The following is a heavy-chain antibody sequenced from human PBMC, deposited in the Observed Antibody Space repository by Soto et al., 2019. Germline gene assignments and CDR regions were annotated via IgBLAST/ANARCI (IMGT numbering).Heavy chain of an antibody. J-gene: IGHJ4*02. CDR3: AKDRVESGLGEIDY. CDR2: ISYDGSKK. D-gene: IGHD3-16*01. V-gene: IGHV3-30*18. Sequence: VQLLESGGGLVQPGGSLRLSCAASGFTFSNYGMHWVRQAPGKGLEWVAIISYDGSKKYYADSVKGRFTISRDNSKNTLYLQMNTLRVEDTAVYYCAKDRVESGLGEIDYWGQGTLVTVSS. CDR1: GFTFSNYG.